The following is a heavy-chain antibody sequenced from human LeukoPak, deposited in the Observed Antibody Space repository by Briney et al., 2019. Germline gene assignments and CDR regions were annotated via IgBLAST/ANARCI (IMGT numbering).Heavy chain of an antibody. J-gene: IGHJ3*02. CDR1: GGSISSSSYY. CDR3: AAYYDSSGYYLNAFDI. D-gene: IGHD3-22*01. CDR2: IYYSGST. Sequence: LSETLSLTCTVSGGSISSSSYYWGWIRQPPGKGLEWIGSIYYSGSTYYNPSLKSRVTISVDTSKNQFSLKLSSVTAADTAVYYCAAYYDSSGYYLNAFDIWGQGTMVTVSS. V-gene: IGHV4-39*07.